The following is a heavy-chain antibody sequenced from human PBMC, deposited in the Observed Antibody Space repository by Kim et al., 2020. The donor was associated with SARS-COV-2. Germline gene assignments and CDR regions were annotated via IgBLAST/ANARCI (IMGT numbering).Heavy chain of an antibody. CDR2: IYASGKT. V-gene: IGHV3-53*01. Sequence: GGSLRLSCAASGFSVSGDYMNWVRQSPGKGLEWVSTIYASGKTYYAESVTGRFTISRDTSENTVNLQMNSLRAEDSAVYYCARDNPRPLVVQLAMRLAYGMDVWGRGTTVIVSS. CDR3: ARDNPRPLVVQLAMRLAYGMDV. CDR1: GFSVSGDY. J-gene: IGHJ6*02. D-gene: IGHD2-2*01.